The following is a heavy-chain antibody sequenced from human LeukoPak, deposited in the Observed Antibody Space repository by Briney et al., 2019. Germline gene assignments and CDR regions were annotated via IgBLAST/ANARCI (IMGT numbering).Heavy chain of an antibody. CDR1: GFPFKTNE. CDR3: AREALGYRGYDPDYFDS. V-gene: IGHV3-30*04. D-gene: IGHD5-12*01. J-gene: IGHJ4*02. Sequence: PGGSLRLSFPPPGFPFKTNEMHCFRQPQARGRGGLGFATIDERSVFCADSVQGRFIISRDNSKTTLYLQMNNLRPEDTALYYCAREALGYRGYDPDYFDSWGQGTLVIVSS. CDR2: ATIDERSV.